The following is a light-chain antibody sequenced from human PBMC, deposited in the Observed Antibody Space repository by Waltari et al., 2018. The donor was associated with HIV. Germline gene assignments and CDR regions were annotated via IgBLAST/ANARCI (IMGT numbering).Light chain of an antibody. J-gene: IGLJ2*01. Sequence: QSALTQPASVSGFPRQSITISCNGSSSDIGGYKYVSWYQPYPGKAPKLIIYDVSSRPSGVSDRFSGSKSGNTASLTISGLRAGDEADYYCSSYTSTSTPLLFGGGTKLTVL. V-gene: IGLV2-14*01. CDR3: SSYTSTSTPLL. CDR1: SSDIGGYKY. CDR2: DVS.